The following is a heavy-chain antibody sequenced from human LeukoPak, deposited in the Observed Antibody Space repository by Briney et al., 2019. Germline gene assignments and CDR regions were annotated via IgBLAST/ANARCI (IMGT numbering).Heavy chain of an antibody. D-gene: IGHD4-23*01. CDR3: ARGGLTWVHDYGGTDY. J-gene: IGHJ4*02. CDR1: GYTFTKYY. V-gene: IGHV1-46*01. Sequence: GASVKVSCKASGYTFTKYYIHWVRQAPGQGLEWMGMINPSDGATTYAQRFQGRVIMTRDMSTTTVYMDLRSLRSEDTAVYYCARGGLTWVHDYGGTDYWGQGTLVTVSS. CDR2: INPSDGAT.